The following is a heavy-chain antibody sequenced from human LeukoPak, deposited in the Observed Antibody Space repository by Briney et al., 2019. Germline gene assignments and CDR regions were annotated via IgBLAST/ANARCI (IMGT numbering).Heavy chain of an antibody. CDR2: IYYSGSI. V-gene: IGHV4-59*02. CDR1: GGSVTTYH. J-gene: IGHJ4*02. CDR3: ARYPGASGDSYYFDY. D-gene: IGHD4-17*01. Sequence: SETLSLTCTVSGGSVTTYHWSWIRQPPGKGLEWIGYIYYSGSINYNPSLNSRVTISLDTSKNEFSLKLRSVTAADTAVYYCARYPGASGDSYYFDYWGQGTRVIVSS.